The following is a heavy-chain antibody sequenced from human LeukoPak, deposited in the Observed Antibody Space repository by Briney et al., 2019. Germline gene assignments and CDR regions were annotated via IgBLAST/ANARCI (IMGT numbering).Heavy chain of an antibody. CDR2: IYTSGST. D-gene: IGHD4-17*01. J-gene: IGHJ3*02. CDR1: GGSISSYY. Sequence: SETLSLTCTVSGGSISSYYWRWIRQPAGKVLEWIGRIYTSGSTNYNPSLKSRVTMSVDTSKNQFSLKLSSVTAADTAVYYCARDHTNYGNDAFDIWGQGTMVTVSS. V-gene: IGHV4-4*07. CDR3: ARDHTNYGNDAFDI.